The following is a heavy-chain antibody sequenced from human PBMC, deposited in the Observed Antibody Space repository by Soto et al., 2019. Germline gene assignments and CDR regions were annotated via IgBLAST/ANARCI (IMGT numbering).Heavy chain of an antibody. J-gene: IGHJ4*02. CDR2: IYYSGST. Sequence: QVQLQESGPGLVKPSQTLSLTYTVSGGSISSGGYYWSWIRQHPGKGLEWIGYIYYSGSTYYNPSLKSRVTISVDTSKNQFSLKLSSVTAADTAVYYCARTGVGSSGYYPNAYYFDYWGQGTLVTVSS. CDR1: GGSISSGGYY. CDR3: ARTGVGSSGYYPNAYYFDY. V-gene: IGHV4-31*03. D-gene: IGHD3-22*01.